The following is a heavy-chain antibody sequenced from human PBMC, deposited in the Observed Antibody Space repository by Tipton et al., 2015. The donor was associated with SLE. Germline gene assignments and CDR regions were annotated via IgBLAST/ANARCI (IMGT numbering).Heavy chain of an antibody. D-gene: IGHD6-19*01. CDR2: VSYRGSP. Sequence: TLSLTCSVSGGYISDYYWSWIRQAPGKELEWIGYVSYRGSPIYNPSLKSRVTMSLHTSRNQFSLQLDSVTPEDTAVYYCARDSGWLVDCWGHGTLVTVSS. CDR3: ARDSGWLVDC. CDR1: GGYISDYY. J-gene: IGHJ4*01. V-gene: IGHV4-59*12.